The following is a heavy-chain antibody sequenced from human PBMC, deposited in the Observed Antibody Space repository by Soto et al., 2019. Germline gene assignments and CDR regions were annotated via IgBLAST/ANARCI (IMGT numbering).Heavy chain of an antibody. CDR3: ASFPGGRGLAQGRPYYYGMDV. Sequence: LRLSCAASGFTFSSYSMNWVRQAPGQGLGCVSSISSSSSYIYYADSVKGRFTISRDNAKNSLYLQMNSLRAEDTAVYYCASFPGGRGLAQGRPYYYGMDVWGQGTTVTVAS. CDR2: ISSSSSYI. D-gene: IGHD2-15*01. V-gene: IGHV3-21*01. CDR1: GFTFSSYS. J-gene: IGHJ6*02.